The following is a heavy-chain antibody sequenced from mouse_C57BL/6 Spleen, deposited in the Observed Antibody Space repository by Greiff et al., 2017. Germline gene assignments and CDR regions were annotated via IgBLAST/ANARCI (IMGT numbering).Heavy chain of an antibody. V-gene: IGHV1-76*01. CDR1: GYTFTDYY. D-gene: IGHD1-1*01. J-gene: IGHJ1*03. Sequence: VQLQQSGAELVRPGASVKLSCKASGYTFTDYYINWVKQRPGQGLEWIARIYPGSGNTYYNEKFKGKATLTAEKSSSTAYMQLSSLTSEDSAVYYCARETYYGSSYGYFDVWGTGTTVTVSS. CDR2: IYPGSGNT. CDR3: ARETYYGSSYGYFDV.